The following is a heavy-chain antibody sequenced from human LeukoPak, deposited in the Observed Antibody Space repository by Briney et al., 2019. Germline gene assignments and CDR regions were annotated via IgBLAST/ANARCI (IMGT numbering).Heavy chain of an antibody. Sequence: SETLSLTCTVSGGSISSYYWSWIRQPAGKGLEWIGRIYPSGSTNYNPSLTSRVTMSVDTSMNQFSLKLSSVTAADTAVYYCARVFDSGSQAYFYYMDVWGKGTTVTIFS. J-gene: IGHJ6*03. V-gene: IGHV4-4*07. CDR1: GGSISSYY. CDR2: IYPSGST. D-gene: IGHD3-10*01. CDR3: ARVFDSGSQAYFYYMDV.